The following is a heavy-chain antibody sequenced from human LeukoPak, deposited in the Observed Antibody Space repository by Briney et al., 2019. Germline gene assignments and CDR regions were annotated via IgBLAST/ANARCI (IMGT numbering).Heavy chain of an antibody. D-gene: IGHD6-19*01. CDR2: IGTGGDT. CDR3: SRVGSSGWPNYFDS. J-gene: IGHJ4*02. Sequence: GGSLRLSCAASGFTVSSNHMSWVRQAPGKGLEWVSVIGTGGDTYYAGSAKGRFTISRENAKNSLYLQMNSLTAGDTAVYSCSRVGSSGWPNYFDSWGQGTLVTVSS. V-gene: IGHV3-13*04. CDR1: GFTVSSNH.